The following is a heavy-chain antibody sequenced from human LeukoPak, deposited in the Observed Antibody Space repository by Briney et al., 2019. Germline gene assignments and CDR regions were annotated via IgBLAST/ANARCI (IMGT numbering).Heavy chain of an antibody. V-gene: IGHV4-34*01. D-gene: IGHD3-10*01. J-gene: IGHJ5*02. CDR3: ATARPRYYGSGRFDP. CDR2: INHSGST. CDR1: GGSFSGYY. Sequence: SETLSLTCAVYGGSFSGYYWSWIRQPPGKGLEWIGEINHSGSTNYNPSLKSRVTISVDTSKNQFSLKLSSVTAADTAVYYCATARPRYYGSGRFDPWGQGTLVTVSS.